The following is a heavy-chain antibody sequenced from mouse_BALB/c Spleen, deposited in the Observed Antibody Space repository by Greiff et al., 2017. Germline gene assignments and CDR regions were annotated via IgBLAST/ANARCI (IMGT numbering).Heavy chain of an antibody. CDR1: GFSLTGYG. Sequence: VQRVESGPGLVAPSQSLSITCTVSGFSLTGYGVNWVRQPPGKGLEWLGMIWGDGSTDYNSALKSRLSISKDNSKSHGFLKMNSLQTDDTARYYCARDRDSAGSFDNGGQGTTLTVSS. D-gene: IGHD3-2*01. CDR2: IWGDGST. CDR3: ARDRDSAGSFDN. V-gene: IGHV2-6-7*01. J-gene: IGHJ2*01.